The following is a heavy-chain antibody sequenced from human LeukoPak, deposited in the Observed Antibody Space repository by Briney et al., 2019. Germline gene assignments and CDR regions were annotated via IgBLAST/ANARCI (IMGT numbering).Heavy chain of an antibody. D-gene: IGHD5-12*01. Sequence: GGSLRLSCAASGFTFSSYSMNWVRQAPGKGLEWVSSISSGSSYIYYADSVKGRFTISRDNSKNSLYLQMNSLRAEDTAVYYCARSPYSGYDSPGGGGMDVWGQGTTVTVSS. V-gene: IGHV3-21*01. J-gene: IGHJ6*02. CDR1: GFTFSSYS. CDR2: ISSGSSYI. CDR3: ARSPYSGYDSPGGGGMDV.